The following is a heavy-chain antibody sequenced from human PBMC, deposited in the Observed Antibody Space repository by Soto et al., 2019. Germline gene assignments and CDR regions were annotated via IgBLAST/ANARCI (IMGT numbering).Heavy chain of an antibody. Sequence: QITLKESGPTLVNPTQTLTLTCTFSGFSFSTSGVGVGWIRQSPGEALEWLALIYWNDDQRYSPSLKSRLTITKDTSKNQLVPTMTNMDPVDTATYYSPHRRGGSASGSYYLDYWGQGTLLTASA. CDR2: IYWNDDQ. D-gene: IGHD3-10*01. CDR1: GFSFSTSGVG. CDR3: PHRRGGSASGSYYLDY. V-gene: IGHV2-5*01. J-gene: IGHJ4*02.